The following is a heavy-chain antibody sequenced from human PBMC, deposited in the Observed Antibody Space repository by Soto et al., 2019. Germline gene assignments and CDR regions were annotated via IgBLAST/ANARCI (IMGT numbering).Heavy chain of an antibody. Sequence: EVQLVESGGGLVQPGRSLRLSCTTSGFNFGEYFMSWFRRAPGKGLEWVGLIRGKGYGGATEYAASVRGRFTISTDDSESIAYLQMNSLKTEDTAVYYCSRGEWQYYFDHWGQGTLVIVSS. V-gene: IGHV3-49*03. J-gene: IGHJ4*02. D-gene: IGHD3-3*01. CDR3: SRGEWQYYFDH. CDR2: IRGKGYGGAT. CDR1: GFNFGEYF.